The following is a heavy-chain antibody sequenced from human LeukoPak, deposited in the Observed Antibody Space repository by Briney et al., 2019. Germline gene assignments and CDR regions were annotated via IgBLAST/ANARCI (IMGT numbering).Heavy chain of an antibody. D-gene: IGHD6-13*01. J-gene: IGHJ6*02. CDR3: ARMSRSWYLGMDV. V-gene: IGHV3-13*01. Sequence: GGSLRLSCAASGFTFSNYDMHWVRQTAGKGLEWVSAINTAGETYYPGSARGRFTISREDAKNSLYLQMNSLRAEDTAVYYCARMSRSWYLGMDVWGQGTTVTVSS. CDR1: GFTFSNYD. CDR2: INTAGET.